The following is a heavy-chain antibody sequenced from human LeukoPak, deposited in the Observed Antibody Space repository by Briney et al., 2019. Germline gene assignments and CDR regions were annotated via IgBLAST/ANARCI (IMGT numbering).Heavy chain of an antibody. J-gene: IGHJ4*02. CDR3: TYSGSQKFDY. Sequence: GRSPRLSCAASGLTFWSYGMHWVRQAPGKGLEWVAVISYDGSNKYYADSVKGRFTISRDNSKNTLYLQMNSLRAEDTAVYYCTYSGSQKFDYWGQGTLVTVSS. V-gene: IGHV3-30*03. CDR1: GLTFWSYG. CDR2: ISYDGSNK. D-gene: IGHD1-26*01.